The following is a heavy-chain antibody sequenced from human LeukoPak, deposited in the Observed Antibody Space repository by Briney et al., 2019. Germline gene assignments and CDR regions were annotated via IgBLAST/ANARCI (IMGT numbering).Heavy chain of an antibody. CDR3: ARDYCSGASCLRIQTLDS. CDR2: VTGSGDIA. D-gene: IGHD2-15*01. J-gene: IGHJ4*02. CDR1: GGSISSSSYY. Sequence: LSLTCTVSGGSISSSSYYWGWIRQAPGKGLEWVSYVTGSGDIASYADSVRGRFTISGDNAKNQLYLQMNSLGVEDTALYYCARDYCSGASCLRIQTLDSWGQGTLVTVSS. V-gene: IGHV3-11*04.